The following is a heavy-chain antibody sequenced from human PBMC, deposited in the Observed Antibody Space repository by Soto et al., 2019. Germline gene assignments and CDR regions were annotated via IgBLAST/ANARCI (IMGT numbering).Heavy chain of an antibody. V-gene: IGHV4-39*01. J-gene: IGHJ5*02. CDR3: ARLHCDSPNCVPLDP. Sequence: QLQLQESGPGLVKPSETLSLTCTVSGGSIRDDRYYWGWIRQPPGKGLEWIGSIYYSGTSSYNPSLKSRVTMSVDTSKKQLSLRLSSVTAADTAVYYGARLHCDSPNCVPLDPWGQGTLVIVSS. D-gene: IGHD2-2*01. CDR1: GGSIRDDRYY. CDR2: IYYSGTS.